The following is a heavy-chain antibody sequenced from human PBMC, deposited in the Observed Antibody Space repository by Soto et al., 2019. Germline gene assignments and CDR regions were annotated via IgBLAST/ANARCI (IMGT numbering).Heavy chain of an antibody. CDR1: GGSFSGYQ. CDR3: ARGVILWFGELSRRGGYYYYMDV. J-gene: IGHJ6*03. CDR2: INDSGDI. V-gene: IGHV4-34*01. Sequence: QVQLQQWGAGLLKPSETLSLTCAVYGGSFSGYQWSWIRQTPGKGLEWIGGINDSGDINYNPSLKSRVTILLDSPKKQISLRLSSVPAADTAVYYCARGVILWFGELSRRGGYYYYMDVWGKGTTVTVSS. D-gene: IGHD3-10*01.